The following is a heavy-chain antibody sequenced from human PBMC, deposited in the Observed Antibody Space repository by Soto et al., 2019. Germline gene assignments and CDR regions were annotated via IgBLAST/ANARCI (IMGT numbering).Heavy chain of an antibody. V-gene: IGHV1-18*01. CDR2: ISAYNGNT. CDR1: GYTFTSYG. J-gene: IGHJ6*02. CDR3: ARLRSDLFEYSSSPYYYGMDV. D-gene: IGHD6-6*01. Sequence: ASVKVSCKASGYTFTSYGISWVRQAPGQGLEWMGWISAYNGNTNYAQKLQGRVTITTDTSTSTAYMELRSLRSEDTAVYYCARLRSDLFEYSSSPYYYGMDVWGQGTTVTVSS.